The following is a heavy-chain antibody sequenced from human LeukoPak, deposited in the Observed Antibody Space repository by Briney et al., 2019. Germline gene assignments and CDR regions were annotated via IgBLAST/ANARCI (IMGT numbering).Heavy chain of an antibody. J-gene: IGHJ4*02. Sequence: GGSLRLSCAASGFTFSRYWMSWVRQVPRKGLEWVANIKQDGGEEYYVDSVKGRFTISRDNAKNSLYLEMNSLRAEDTAVYYCARDRGDYDTSGSLFVFGGQGTLVTVSS. CDR1: GFTFSRYW. CDR2: IKQDGGEE. CDR3: ARDRGDYDTSGSLFVF. D-gene: IGHD3-22*01. V-gene: IGHV3-7*03.